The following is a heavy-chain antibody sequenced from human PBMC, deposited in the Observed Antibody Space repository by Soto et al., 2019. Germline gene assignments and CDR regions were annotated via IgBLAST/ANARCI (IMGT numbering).Heavy chain of an antibody. V-gene: IGHV1-18*04. J-gene: IGHJ4*02. Sequence: QVQLVQSGVEVQKPGASVKVSCKASGYTFTSYVINWLRQAPGQRLEWMGWISPYNGNTNYAQKLQGRVTMTTDTSTSRGYTELRSMRSDSTAVDYCSREGDVWGTFRYFDYWGQGTLVTVSS. D-gene: IGHD3-16*02. CDR3: SREGDVWGTFRYFDY. CDR1: GYTFTSYV. CDR2: ISPYNGNT.